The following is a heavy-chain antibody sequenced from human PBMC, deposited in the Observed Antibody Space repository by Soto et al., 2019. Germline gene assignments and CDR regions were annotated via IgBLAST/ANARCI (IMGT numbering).Heavy chain of an antibody. Sequence: QGQLVQSGAEVKKPGASVKVSCKATGYAFLDHYIHWLRQAPGQGLEWMRWINPNGGGTKYAQNFQGRVTMTSDTSISTVYVELSSLRSDDTSVYYCARDLNPYYGPGCLHGFFDYRGQGAEVAVSS. CDR1: GYAFLDHY. CDR3: ARDLNPYYGPGCLHGFFDY. V-gene: IGHV1-2*02. CDR2: INPNGGGT. D-gene: IGHD3-10*01. J-gene: IGHJ4*02.